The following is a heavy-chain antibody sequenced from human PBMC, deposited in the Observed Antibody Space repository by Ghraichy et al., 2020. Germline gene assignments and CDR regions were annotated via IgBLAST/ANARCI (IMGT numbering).Heavy chain of an antibody. CDR2: INHSGST. Sequence: SETLSLTCAVYGGSFSGYYWSWIRQPPGKGLEWIGEINHSGSTNYNPSLKSRVTISVDTSKNQFSLKLSSVTAADTAVYYCARGPVVWYSSSWSPHYWGQGTLVTVSS. CDR3: ARGPVVWYSSSWSPHY. J-gene: IGHJ4*02. V-gene: IGHV4-34*01. D-gene: IGHD6-13*01. CDR1: GGSFSGYY.